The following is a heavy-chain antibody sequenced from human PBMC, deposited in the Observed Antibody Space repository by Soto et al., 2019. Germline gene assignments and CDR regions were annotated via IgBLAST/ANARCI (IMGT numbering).Heavy chain of an antibody. J-gene: IGHJ6*02. CDR2: IIPSFGTP. CDR1: GGTFSSYS. D-gene: IGHD3-16*01. V-gene: IGHV1-69*01. CDR3: ARTKRGGFGMDV. Sequence: QVQLVQSEAEVKKPGSSVKVSCKASGGTFSSYSISWVRQAPGQGLKWMGGIIPSFGTPNYAPKFQGRVTITADESTSTVYMQLSSLRSEDTAVYYCARTKRGGFGMDVWGQGTTVTVSS.